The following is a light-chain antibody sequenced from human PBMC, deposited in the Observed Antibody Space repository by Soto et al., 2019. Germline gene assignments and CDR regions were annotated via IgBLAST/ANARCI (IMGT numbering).Light chain of an antibody. J-gene: IGKJ1*01. CDR2: GAS. V-gene: IGKV3-15*01. Sequence: EVVMTQSPATLSVSPGERATLSCRASQSVNANLAWYQQMPGQAPRLLIHGASNRATGIPARFSGSGFGTEFILTISSLLSEDFAVYYCQQYNTWLWTFGQGTKVEI. CDR3: QQYNTWLWT. CDR1: QSVNAN.